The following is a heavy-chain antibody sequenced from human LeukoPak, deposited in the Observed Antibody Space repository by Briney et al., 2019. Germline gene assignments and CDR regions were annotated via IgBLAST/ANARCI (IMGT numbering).Heavy chain of an antibody. V-gene: IGHV4-59*12. CDR1: GASIIPYY. Sequence: SETLSLTCTVSGASIIPYYWSWIRQPPGKGLEWIGYVYYSGSTVYNPSLQSRVTISVDKSKNQFSLKLSSVTAADTAVYYCARDGGFSEGYGFDYWGQGTLVTVSS. J-gene: IGHJ4*02. D-gene: IGHD2-15*01. CDR3: ARDGGFSEGYGFDY. CDR2: VYYSGST.